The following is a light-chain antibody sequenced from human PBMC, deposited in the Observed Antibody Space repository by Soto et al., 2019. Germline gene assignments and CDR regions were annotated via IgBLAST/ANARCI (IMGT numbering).Light chain of an antibody. CDR2: GAS. J-gene: IGKJ1*01. CDR3: QQYYNWPLT. V-gene: IGKV3-15*01. Sequence: EIVMTQSPVTLSVSPGERATLSCRASQSVSSNLAWYQQKPGQAPRLLIYGASTRATGVPAMFSGSGSGTESTLTISSLQSEDFAVYYCQQYYNWPLTFGQGTKVEI. CDR1: QSVSSN.